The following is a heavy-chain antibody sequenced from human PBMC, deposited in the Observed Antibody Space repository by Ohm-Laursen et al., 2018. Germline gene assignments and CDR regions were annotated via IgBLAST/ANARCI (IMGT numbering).Heavy chain of an antibody. CDR2: TNPNSGGT. CDR3: ASGSVTTY. V-gene: IGHV1-2*02. D-gene: IGHD4-17*01. J-gene: IGHJ4*02. Sequence: SVKVSCKASGYTFTGYYMHWVRQAPGQGLEWMGWTNPNSGGTYYAQKFQGRVTMTRDKSISTAYMELSRLRSEDTAVYYCASGSVTTYWGQGTLVTVSS. CDR1: GYTFTGYY.